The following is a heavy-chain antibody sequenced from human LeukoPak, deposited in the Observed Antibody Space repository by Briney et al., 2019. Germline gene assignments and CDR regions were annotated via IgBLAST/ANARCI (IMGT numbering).Heavy chain of an antibody. V-gene: IGHV7-4-1*02. J-gene: IGHJ3*02. CDR3: ARRLSPGPIGNAFDI. D-gene: IGHD1-14*01. CDR2: INTNTGNP. CDR1: GYNFTTYA. Sequence: ASVKVSCKASGYNFTTYAMNWVRQAPGQGLEWMGWINTNTGNPTYAQGFTGRFVFSLDTSVSTAYLQISSLKAEDTAVYYCARRLSPGPIGNAFDIWGQGTMVTVSS.